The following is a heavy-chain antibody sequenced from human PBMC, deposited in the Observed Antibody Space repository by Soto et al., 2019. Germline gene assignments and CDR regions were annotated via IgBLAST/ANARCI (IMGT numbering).Heavy chain of an antibody. V-gene: IGHV4-39*01. J-gene: IGHJ4*02. Sequence: SETLSLTCTVSGDSISSSSYYWSWIRQHPGKGLEWIGYIHYSGNTRYNPSLKSRVTISVDTSKNQFSLRLNSVTAADTAVYYCARRSLGYCSGGSCVTASFDYWGQGTLVTVS. CDR3: ARRSLGYCSGGSCVTASFDY. D-gene: IGHD2-15*01. CDR1: GDSISSSSYY. CDR2: IHYSGNT.